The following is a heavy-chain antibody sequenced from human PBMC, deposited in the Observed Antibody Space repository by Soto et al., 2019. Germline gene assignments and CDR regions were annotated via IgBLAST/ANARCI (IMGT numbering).Heavy chain of an antibody. Sequence: QVQLQESGPGLVKPSETLSLTCTVSGGSIRDYFWTWIRQPPGKGLEWIGYIYYSGSTNYNPSLKRRVSITVETSKNHCSLQLRSVTAADTAVYYCARVGGDDFGDSGGFYYWGQGTLVTVSS. CDR1: GGSIRDYF. V-gene: IGHV4-59*01. CDR3: ARVGGDDFGDSGGFYY. CDR2: IYYSGST. D-gene: IGHD4-17*01. J-gene: IGHJ4*02.